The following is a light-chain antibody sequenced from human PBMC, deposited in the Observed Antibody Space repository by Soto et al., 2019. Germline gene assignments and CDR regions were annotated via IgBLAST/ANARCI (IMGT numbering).Light chain of an antibody. J-gene: IGLJ3*02. CDR3: AAWDDSLSGYWV. CDR1: SSNIGSNY. V-gene: IGLV1-47*01. Sequence: QSALTQPPSVSGTPGQRVTISCSGSSSNIGSNYVYWFQQVPGSAPKLLIYRSYQRPSGVPDRFSGSKSGTSASLAISGLRSEDEADYYCAAWDDSLSGYWVFGVGTKVTVL. CDR2: RSY.